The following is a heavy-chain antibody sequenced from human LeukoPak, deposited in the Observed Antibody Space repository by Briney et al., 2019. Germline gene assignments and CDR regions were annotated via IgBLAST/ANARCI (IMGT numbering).Heavy chain of an antibody. CDR1: GFTFDDCA. D-gene: IGHD6-6*01. CDR2: ISWDGGST. J-gene: IGHJ6*03. CDR3: AKGSSLYYYYMDV. V-gene: IGHV3-43D*03. Sequence: GGSLRLSCAASGFTFDDCAMHWVRQAPGKGLEWVSLISWDGGSTYYADSVKGRFTISRDNSKNSLYLQMNSLRAEDTALYYCAKGSSLYYYYMDVWGKGTTVTVSS.